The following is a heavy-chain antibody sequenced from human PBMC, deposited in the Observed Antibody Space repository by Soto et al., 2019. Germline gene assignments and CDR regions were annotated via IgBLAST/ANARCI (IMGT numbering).Heavy chain of an antibody. Sequence: SETLSLTCTVSGGSISSGPYSWGWIRQPPGKGLEWIGTFYNSGSTYYKPSLESRVTISVDTSKKQFPLKVSSVTAADSAVYYCARLGGYCTITSCYGYYGMDVWGQGTTVT. J-gene: IGHJ6*02. D-gene: IGHD2-2*01. CDR2: FYNSGST. CDR3: ARLGGYCTITSCYGYYGMDV. V-gene: IGHV4-39*01. CDR1: GGSISSGPYS.